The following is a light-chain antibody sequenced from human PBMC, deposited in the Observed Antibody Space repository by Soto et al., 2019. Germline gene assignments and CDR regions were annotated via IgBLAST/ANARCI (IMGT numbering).Light chain of an antibody. CDR3: LQCDGSLT. J-gene: IGKJ4*01. V-gene: IGKV3-20*01. CDR2: GAS. Sequence: DIVLTQSPGTLSLSPGERATLSCRASQSLSSRFLAWYQQKPGQAPKLLISGASSRATGIPDRFSGSGSGTDFTLTISRLEPEDFAVYYRLQCDGSLTFGGGTKVEIK. CDR1: QSLSSRF.